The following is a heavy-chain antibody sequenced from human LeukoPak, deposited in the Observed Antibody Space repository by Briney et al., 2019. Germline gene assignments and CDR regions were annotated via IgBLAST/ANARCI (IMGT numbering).Heavy chain of an antibody. CDR3: ATGFGSDY. D-gene: IGHD1-26*01. V-gene: IGHV3-7*01. CDR1: GFTFSSNW. Sequence: GGSLRLSCAASGFTFSSNWMTWVRQAPGKGLEWVANMNQDETEKYYLDSVKGRFTISRDNAKKLLYLQMNSLRAEDTAVYYCATGFGSDYWGQGTLVTVSS. J-gene: IGHJ4*02. CDR2: MNQDETEK.